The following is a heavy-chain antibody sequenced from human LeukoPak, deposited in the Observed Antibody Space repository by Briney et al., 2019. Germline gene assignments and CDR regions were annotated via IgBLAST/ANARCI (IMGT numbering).Heavy chain of an antibody. D-gene: IGHD4-17*01. CDR3: ARQTTVTTFDY. CDR1: GYSFTSYW. Sequence: GESLKISCKGSGYSFTSYWIGWWRQMPGKGLEGMGIIYPGDSDTRYSPSFQGQVTISADKSISTAYLQWSSLKASDTAMYYRARQTTVTTFDYWGQGTLVTVSS. J-gene: IGHJ4*02. CDR2: IYPGDSDT. V-gene: IGHV5-51*01.